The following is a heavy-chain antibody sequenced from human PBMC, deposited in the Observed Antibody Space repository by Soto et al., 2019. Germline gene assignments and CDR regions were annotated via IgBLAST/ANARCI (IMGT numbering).Heavy chain of an antibody. CDR1: GFTFSSYG. D-gene: IGHD2-21*01. CDR3: ARAPPIVTTGTYYYYVMDV. V-gene: IGHV3-30*03. Sequence: PGGSLRLSCAASGFTFSSYGMHWVRQAPGKGLEWVAVLSYDISNKSYADSVRGRFTISRDNSKNTLYLQMNSLRAEDTAVYYCARAPPIVTTGTYYYYVMDVWGQGTTVTVSS. J-gene: IGHJ6*02. CDR2: LSYDISNK.